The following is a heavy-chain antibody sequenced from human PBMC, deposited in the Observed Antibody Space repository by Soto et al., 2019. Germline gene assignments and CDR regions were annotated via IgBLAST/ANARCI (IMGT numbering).Heavy chain of an antibody. V-gene: IGHV1-3*01. CDR2: INACNGNT. CDR1: GYTFTSYA. J-gene: IGHJ4*02. Sequence: ASVKVSCKASGYTFTSYAMHWVRQAPGQRLEWMGWINACNGNTKYSQKFQGRVTITRDTSASTAYMELSSLRSEDTAEYYCARAWRYSSSDGIGYWGQGTLVTVSS. D-gene: IGHD6-6*01. CDR3: ARAWRYSSSDGIGY.